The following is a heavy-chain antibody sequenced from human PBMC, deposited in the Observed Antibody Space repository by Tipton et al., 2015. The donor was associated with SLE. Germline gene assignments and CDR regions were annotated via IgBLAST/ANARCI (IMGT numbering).Heavy chain of an antibody. D-gene: IGHD2-15*01. J-gene: IGHJ4*02. CDR3: AKDILHCGGGRCYSTVTPGYFDH. Sequence: SLRLSCTASGVTFSTYAMSWVRQAPGTGLEWVSGISGSGGGTDYADSVKGRFTISRDNSKNTLYLQMNTLRAEDTAVYYCAKDILHCGGGRCYSTVTPGYFDHWGQGTLVTVSS. CDR2: ISGSGGGT. CDR1: GVTFSTYA. V-gene: IGHV3-23*01.